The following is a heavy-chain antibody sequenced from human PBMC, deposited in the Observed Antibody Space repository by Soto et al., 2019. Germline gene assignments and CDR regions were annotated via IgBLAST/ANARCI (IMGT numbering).Heavy chain of an antibody. CDR1: GFICSSYV. D-gene: IGHD3-16*01. V-gene: IGHV3-33*01. Sequence: QVQLVESGGGVVQPGRSLSLSCATSGFICSSYVMHWVRQVPGTGQELVAVIWNDGIKKNYADPVKGRFTIARDTSTNTLYREMNSLRADAAAVYYCAREGEVGIGKYCFARWGRGTLVTVSS. CDR3: AREGEVGIGKYCFAR. CDR2: IWNDGIKK. J-gene: IGHJ2*01.